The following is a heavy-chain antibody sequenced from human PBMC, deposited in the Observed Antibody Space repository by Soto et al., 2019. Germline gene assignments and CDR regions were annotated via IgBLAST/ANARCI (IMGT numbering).Heavy chain of an antibody. J-gene: IGHJ6*02. CDR3: AKEGGYYGSGSYSVGENYYGMDV. CDR2: ISYDGSNK. CDR1: GFTFSSYG. Sequence: QVQLVESGGGVVQPGRSLRLSCAASGFTFSSYGMHWVRQAPGKGLEWVAVISYDGSNKYYADSVKGRFTISRDNSKNTLYLQMNSLSAEDRAVYYCAKEGGYYGSGSYSVGENYYGMDVWGQGTTVTVSS. V-gene: IGHV3-30*18. D-gene: IGHD3-10*01.